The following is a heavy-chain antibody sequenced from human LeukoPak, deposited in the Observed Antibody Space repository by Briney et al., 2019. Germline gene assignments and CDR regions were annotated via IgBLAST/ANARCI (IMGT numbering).Heavy chain of an antibody. CDR1: GFTFSSYS. CDR2: ISMSGTTI. J-gene: IGHJ4*02. CDR3: ARDLYDSSGYYPY. V-gene: IGHV3-48*02. Sequence: GGSLRLSCAASGFTFSSYSMNWVRQAPGKGLEWISYISMSGTTIYNADSVKGRFSISRDNVTDSLYLQMDSLRDEDTAVYYCARDLYDSSGYYPYWGQGTLVTVSS. D-gene: IGHD3-22*01.